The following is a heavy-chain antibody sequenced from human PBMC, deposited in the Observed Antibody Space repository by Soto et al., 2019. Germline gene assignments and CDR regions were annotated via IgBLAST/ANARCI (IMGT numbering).Heavy chain of an antibody. Sequence: QITLKESGPTLVKPTQTLTLTCTFSGFSLSTSGVGVGWIRQPPGKALEWLALIYWDDDKRYSPSLKSRLTITKDTSKNQVVLTMTNMGPVDTATYFCAHVILVRGKIHYWGQGTLGTVSS. CDR1: GFSLSTSGVG. D-gene: IGHD3-10*01. CDR2: IYWDDDK. CDR3: AHVILVRGKIHY. J-gene: IGHJ4*02. V-gene: IGHV2-5*02.